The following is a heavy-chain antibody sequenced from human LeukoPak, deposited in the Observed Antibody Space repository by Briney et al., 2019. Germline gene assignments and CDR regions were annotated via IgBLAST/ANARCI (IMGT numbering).Heavy chain of an antibody. Sequence: SETLSLTCTVSGGSISSGSYYWSWIRQPAGKGLEWIGRIYTSGSTNYNPSLKSRVTISVDTSKNQFSLKLSSVTAADTAVYYCARGSVAGFDYWGQGTLVTVSS. CDR1: GGSISSGSYY. CDR2: IYTSGST. D-gene: IGHD6-19*01. CDR3: ARGSVAGFDY. J-gene: IGHJ4*02. V-gene: IGHV4-61*02.